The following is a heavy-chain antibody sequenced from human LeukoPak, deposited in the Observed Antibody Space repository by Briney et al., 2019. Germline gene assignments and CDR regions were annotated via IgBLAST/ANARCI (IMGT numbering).Heavy chain of an antibody. V-gene: IGHV3-23*01. J-gene: IGHJ5*01. CDR2: ISGSGGST. CDR1: GFTFSSYA. D-gene: IGHD3-3*01. CDR3: AKDEPQTDYDSWSGSKPSDWFDS. Sequence: PGGSLRLSCAASGFTFSSYAMSWVRQAPGKGLEWVSAISGSGGSTYYADSVKGRFTISRDNSKNTLYLQMNSLRAEDTAIYYCAKDEPQTDYDSWSGSKPSDWFDSWGQGTLVTVSS.